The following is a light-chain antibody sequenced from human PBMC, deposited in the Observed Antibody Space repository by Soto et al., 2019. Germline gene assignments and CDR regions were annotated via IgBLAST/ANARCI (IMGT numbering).Light chain of an antibody. V-gene: IGKV3-11*01. CDR1: QTVGNY. CDR2: DAS. J-gene: IGKJ3*01. CDR3: QQRKNRVT. Sequence: EIVLTQSPATLSLSPGERATLSCRASQTVGNYLAWYQQKPGQAPRLLIYDASSRATGVPARFSGSGSGTDFPLTISSLEPEDFAVYYCQQRKNRVTFGPGTTVDIK.